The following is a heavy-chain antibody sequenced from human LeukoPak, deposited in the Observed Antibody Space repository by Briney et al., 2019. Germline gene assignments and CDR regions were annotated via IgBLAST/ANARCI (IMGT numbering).Heavy chain of an antibody. Sequence: GASVKVSCKVSGYTLTELSMHWVRQAPGKGLEWMGGFDPEDGETIYAQKFQGRVTMTEDTSTDTAYMELSSLRSEDTAVYYCATRSGAIVVVPAAISSYPLVDYYYGMDVWGQGTTVAVSS. CDR1: GYTLTELS. D-gene: IGHD2-2*02. J-gene: IGHJ6*02. V-gene: IGHV1-24*01. CDR2: FDPEDGET. CDR3: ATRSGAIVVVPAAISSYPLVDYYYGMDV.